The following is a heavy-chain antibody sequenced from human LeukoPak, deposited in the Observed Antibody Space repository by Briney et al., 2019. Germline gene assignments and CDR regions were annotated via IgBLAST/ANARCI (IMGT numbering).Heavy chain of an antibody. V-gene: IGHV3-66*01. Sequence: GGSLRLSCAASAFTFSSYAMSWVRQAAGKGLEWVSVIYSGGSTYYADSVKGRFTISRDNSKNTLYLQMNSLRAEDTAVYYCATIDYWGQGTLVTVSS. CDR3: ATIDY. CDR2: IYSGGST. CDR1: AFTFSSYA. J-gene: IGHJ4*02.